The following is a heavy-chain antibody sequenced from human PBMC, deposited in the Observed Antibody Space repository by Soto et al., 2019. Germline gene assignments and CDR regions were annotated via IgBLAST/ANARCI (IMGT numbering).Heavy chain of an antibody. CDR1: GFSFGRYA. Sequence: GGSLRLSCAASGFSFGRYAMRWVRQAPGKGLEWVASIPYDGGNRKYADSVKGRFTISRDNAKDMLYLHMSSLGPDDTSVYYCAREYLDYGPDVWGQGTSVTVSS. CDR2: IPYDGGNR. V-gene: IGHV3-30-3*01. CDR3: AREYLDYGPDV. J-gene: IGHJ6*02.